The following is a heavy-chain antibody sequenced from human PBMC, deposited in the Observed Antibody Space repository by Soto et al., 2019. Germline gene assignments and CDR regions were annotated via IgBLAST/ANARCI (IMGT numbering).Heavy chain of an antibody. Sequence: QVQLVQSGAEVKKPGSSVKVSCKASGGTYNTFAISWVRQAPGQGLEWMGGIIPVLGPAFYAQKFQGRVTITADKPTTHAYLELTSLRCEDTAVYYCVRAAKRYFDSWGQGTLVTVSS. CDR2: IIPVLGPA. J-gene: IGHJ4*02. CDR1: GGTYNTFA. CDR3: VRAAKRYFDS. V-gene: IGHV1-69*06.